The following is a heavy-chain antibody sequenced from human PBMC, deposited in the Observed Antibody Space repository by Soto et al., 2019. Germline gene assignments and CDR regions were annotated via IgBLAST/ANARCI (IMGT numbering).Heavy chain of an antibody. CDR2: INHSGST. J-gene: IGHJ4*02. V-gene: IGHV4-34*01. D-gene: IGHD1-20*01. CDR1: GGSFSGYY. Sequence: SETLSLTCAFYGGSFSGYYWIWIRQPPGKGLEWIGEINHSGSTNYNPSLKSRVTISVDTSKNQFSLKLSSVTAADTAVYYCARLPWYNWNQGPFDYWGQGTLVTVSS. CDR3: ARLPWYNWNQGPFDY.